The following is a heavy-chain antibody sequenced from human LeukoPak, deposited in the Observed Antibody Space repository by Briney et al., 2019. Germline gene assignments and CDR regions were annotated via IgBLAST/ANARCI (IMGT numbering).Heavy chain of an antibody. V-gene: IGHV5-51*01. CDR3: ARRVYSNYWYFDL. J-gene: IGHJ2*01. D-gene: IGHD4-11*01. CDR2: IYPGDSDA. CDR1: GSNFTSYW. Sequence: GGSLQISCQGSGSNFTSYWIGWVRQVPGKGLEWMGIIYPGDSDARYGPSFQGQVTISADKSISTAYLQWSSLKASDTAIYYCARRVYSNYWYFDLWGRGTLVTVSS.